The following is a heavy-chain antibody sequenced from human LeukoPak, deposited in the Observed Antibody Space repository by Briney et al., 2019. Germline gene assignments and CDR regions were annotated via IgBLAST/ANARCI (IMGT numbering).Heavy chain of an antibody. D-gene: IGHD3-3*01. Sequence: GGSLRLSCAASGFTVSSNYMSWVRQAPGKGLEWVSVVYSDGSTYYADSVKGRFTISRDNSKNTLYLQMNSLRAEDTAVYYCARGLLERSSYYFDYWGQGTLVTVSS. CDR1: GFTVSSNY. CDR2: VYSDGST. V-gene: IGHV3-53*01. J-gene: IGHJ4*02. CDR3: ARGLLERSSYYFDY.